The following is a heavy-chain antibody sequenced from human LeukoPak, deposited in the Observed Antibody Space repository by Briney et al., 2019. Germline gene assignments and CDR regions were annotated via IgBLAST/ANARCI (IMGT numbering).Heavy chain of an antibody. CDR1: GFTFTSFF. Sequence: ASLKLSCKTSGFTFTSFFIRWLRQAPGEGLEWMRIITPIGGSTIYARNLHGRVTMTSDTSTSTVYVELSSLRSEDTAVYHCGRSVALREIPRVFWGEGALVTVSS. CDR3: GRSVALREIPRVF. CDR2: ITPIGGST. D-gene: IGHD3-16*01. V-gene: IGHV1-46*04. J-gene: IGHJ4*02.